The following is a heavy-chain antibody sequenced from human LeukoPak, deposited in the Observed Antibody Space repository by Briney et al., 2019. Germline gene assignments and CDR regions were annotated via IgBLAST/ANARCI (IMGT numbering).Heavy chain of an antibody. CDR3: GSQRDHGFDY. V-gene: IGHV3-30*03. D-gene: IGHD6-25*01. CDR2: LSYDGSNK. J-gene: IGHJ4*02. CDR1: GLTFSIYG. Sequence: GGSLTLSCAPSGLTFSIYGMHGVRQAPGRGLEWVALLSYDGSNKYYTDCVKGRLNIYRDNSKNTLYVQMNSLRAEDTAVYFCGSQRDHGFDYWGRG.